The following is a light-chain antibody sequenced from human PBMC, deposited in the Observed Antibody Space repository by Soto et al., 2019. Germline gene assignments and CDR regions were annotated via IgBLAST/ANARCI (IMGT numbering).Light chain of an antibody. CDR1: SSNIGSNT. CDR2: GND. Sequence: QTVVTQPPSASGTPGQRVTISCSGSSSNIGSNTVNWYQQITGTAPKLLIYGNDNRPSGVPDRFSGSKSGTSASLAITGLQAVDEADYYCQSYDSSLNAYVFGTGTKLTVL. CDR3: QSYDSSLNAYV. V-gene: IGLV1-44*01. J-gene: IGLJ1*01.